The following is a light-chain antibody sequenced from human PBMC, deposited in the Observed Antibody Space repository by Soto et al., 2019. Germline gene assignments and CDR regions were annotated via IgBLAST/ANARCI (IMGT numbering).Light chain of an antibody. CDR2: AAS. CDR1: QTISSW. CDR3: QQANSFPT. Sequence: DIQMTQSPSTLSGSLGDRVTLTCRASQTISSWLAWYQQKPGKAPKLLIYAASSLQSGVPSRFSGSGSGTDFTLTISSLQPEDFATYYCQQANSFPTFGQGTRLEI. V-gene: IGKV1-12*01. J-gene: IGKJ5*01.